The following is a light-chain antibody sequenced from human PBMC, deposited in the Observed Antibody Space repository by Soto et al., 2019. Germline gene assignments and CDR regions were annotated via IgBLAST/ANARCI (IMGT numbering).Light chain of an antibody. J-gene: IGLJ1*01. CDR1: SSDVGSSNL. Sequence: QSVLTQPASVSGSPGQSITISCTVTSSDVGSSNLVSWYQQHPGKAPKLMIYEGSKRPSGVSNRFSGSKSGNTASLTISGLQAEDEADYYCSSYTSSSTLFGTGTKVTVL. CDR2: EGS. CDR3: SSYTSSSTL. V-gene: IGLV2-14*02.